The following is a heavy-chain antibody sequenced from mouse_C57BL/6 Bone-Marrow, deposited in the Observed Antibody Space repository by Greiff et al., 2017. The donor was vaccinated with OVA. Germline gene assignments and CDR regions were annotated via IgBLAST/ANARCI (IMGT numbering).Heavy chain of an antibody. CDR3: TGDLRAYGPWFAY. Sequence: EVMLVESGEGLVKPGGSLKLSCAASGFTFSSYAMSWVRQTPEKRLEWVAYISSGGDYTYYADTVKGRFTISRDNARNTLYLQLGSLKSEDTAMYYCTGDLRAYGPWFAYWGQGTLVTVSA. V-gene: IGHV5-9-1*02. CDR2: ISSGGDYT. CDR1: GFTFSSYA. D-gene: IGHD6-5*01. J-gene: IGHJ3*01.